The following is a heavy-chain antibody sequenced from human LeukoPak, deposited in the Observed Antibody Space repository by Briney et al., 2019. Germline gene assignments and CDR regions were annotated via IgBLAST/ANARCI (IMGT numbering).Heavy chain of an antibody. J-gene: IGHJ4*02. D-gene: IGHD6-25*01. Sequence: SETLSLTCTVSGGSISSSSYYWGWIRQPPGKGLEWIGSIYYSGSTYYNPSLKSRVTISVDTSKNQFSLKLSSVTAADTAVYYCARGRREKTYYFDYWGQGTLVTVSS. CDR3: ARGRREKTYYFDY. CDR2: IYYSGST. V-gene: IGHV4-39*07. CDR1: GGSISSSSYY.